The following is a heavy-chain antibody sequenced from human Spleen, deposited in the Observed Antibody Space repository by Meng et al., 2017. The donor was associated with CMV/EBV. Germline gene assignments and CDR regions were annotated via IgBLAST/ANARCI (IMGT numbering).Heavy chain of an antibody. CDR3: ARDHYDSSGYYLDAFDI. Sequence: YTCTSYGISWVRQAPGQGLEWMGWISAYNGNTNYAQKFQGRVTMTTYTSTSTAYMELRSLRSDDTAVYYCARDHYDSSGYYLDAFDIWGQGTLVTVSS. J-gene: IGHJ3*02. CDR1: YTCTSYG. V-gene: IGHV1-18*01. CDR2: ISAYNGNT. D-gene: IGHD3-22*01.